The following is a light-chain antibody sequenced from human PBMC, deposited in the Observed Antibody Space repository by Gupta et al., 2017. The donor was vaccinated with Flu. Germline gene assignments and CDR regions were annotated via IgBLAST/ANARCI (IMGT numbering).Light chain of an antibody. CDR3: HQENQCPFI. CDR1: QNVGSD. CDR2: GAS. J-gene: IGKJ2*01. V-gene: IGKV3-15*01. Sequence: PVILSVSPGEGATLSCRASQNVGSDLAWYQQKPGQAPRLLMHGASTRATGIPARFSGSGSGTEFTLTISSRQSEDFAVYFCHQENQCPFIFGQGTKMEIK.